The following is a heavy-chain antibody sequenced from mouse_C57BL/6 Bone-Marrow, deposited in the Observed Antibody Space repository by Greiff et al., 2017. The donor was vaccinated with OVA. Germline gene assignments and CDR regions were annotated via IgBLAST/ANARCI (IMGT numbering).Heavy chain of an antibody. CDR3: AREERGYFDY. CDR2: IYPRSGNT. J-gene: IGHJ2*01. CDR1: GYTFTSYG. V-gene: IGHV1-81*01. Sequence: VQRVESGAELARPGASVKLSCKASGYTFTSYGISWVKQRTGQGLEWIGEIYPRSGNTYYNEKFKGKATLTADKSSSTAYMELRSLTSEDSAVYFCAREERGYFDYWGQGTTLTVSS.